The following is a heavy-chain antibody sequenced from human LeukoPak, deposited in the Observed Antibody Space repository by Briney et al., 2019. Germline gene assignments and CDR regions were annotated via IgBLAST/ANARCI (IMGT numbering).Heavy chain of an antibody. CDR2: IKQDGSEK. Sequence: GGSLRLSCAASGFTFSSYWMSWVRQAPGKGLEWVANIKQDGSEKYYVDSVKGRFTISRDNAKNSLYLQMNSLRADDTAVYYCARVNSPYGQIAEYFQHWGQGTLVTVSS. D-gene: IGHD4-17*01. V-gene: IGHV3-7*03. J-gene: IGHJ1*01. CDR3: ARVNSPYGQIAEYFQH. CDR1: GFTFSSYW.